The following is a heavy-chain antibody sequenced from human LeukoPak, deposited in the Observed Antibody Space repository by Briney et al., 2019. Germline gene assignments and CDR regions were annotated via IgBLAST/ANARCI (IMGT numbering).Heavy chain of an antibody. J-gene: IGHJ3*02. CDR2: IIGSVHST. Sequence: PGGSLRLPCAASGFTLTSYAMSWVRQAPGKGLEWVSAIIGSVHSTYYADSVKGRFTISRDNSKNTLYLQMNSLRPEDTAVYYCAREAAPVAAAQPDAVDIWGQGTMVTVSS. V-gene: IGHV3-23*01. D-gene: IGHD2-15*01. CDR3: AREAAPVAAAQPDAVDI. CDR1: GFTLTSYA.